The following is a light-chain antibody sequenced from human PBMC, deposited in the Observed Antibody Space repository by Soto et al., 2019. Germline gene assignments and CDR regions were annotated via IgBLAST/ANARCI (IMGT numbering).Light chain of an antibody. CDR2: EVN. J-gene: IGLJ3*02. CDR3: YSYEGGRV. CDR1: ISNVGSYNL. V-gene: IGLV2-23*02. Sequence: QSALTQPASVSGSPGQSITISCTGTISNVGSYNLVSWYQQHPGKAPKLIIYEVNKRPSGVSNRFSGSKSGNTASLTISGLQTDDEADYYCYSYEGGRVFGGGTQLTVL.